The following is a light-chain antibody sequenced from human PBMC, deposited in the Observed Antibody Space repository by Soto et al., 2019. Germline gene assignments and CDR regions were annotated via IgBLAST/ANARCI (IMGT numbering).Light chain of an antibody. CDR1: SSDVGGYNY. V-gene: IGLV2-8*01. CDR2: AVS. CDR3: NSYAGSNNWV. Sequence: QSALTQPPSASGSPGQSVTISCTGTSSDVGGYNYVSWYQQHPGKAPKLMIYAVSKRPSGVPDRFSGSKSGNTASLTVSELQAEDEADYYCNSYAGSNNWVFGGGTKLTVL. J-gene: IGLJ3*02.